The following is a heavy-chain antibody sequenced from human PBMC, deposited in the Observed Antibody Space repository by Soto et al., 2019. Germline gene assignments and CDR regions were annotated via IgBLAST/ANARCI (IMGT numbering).Heavy chain of an antibody. V-gene: IGHV4-59*01. CDR1: GGSISSYY. Sequence: QVQLQESGPGLVKPSETLSLTCTVSGGSISSYYWSWIRQSPGKGLEWIGYIHYSGSTKSNPSLKSRVTISVDTSRNQVSLKLSSVTAADSAVYFCARARYQLLHPYYYCMDVWGQGTTVTVSS. CDR3: ARARYQLLHPYYYCMDV. CDR2: IHYSGST. D-gene: IGHD2-2*01. J-gene: IGHJ6*02.